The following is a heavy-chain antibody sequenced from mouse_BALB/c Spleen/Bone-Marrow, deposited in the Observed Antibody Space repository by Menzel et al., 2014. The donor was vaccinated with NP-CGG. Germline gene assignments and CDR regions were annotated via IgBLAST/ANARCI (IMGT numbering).Heavy chain of an antibody. D-gene: IGHD2-1*01. J-gene: IGHJ3*01. CDR2: IRNKASGYTT. V-gene: IGHV7-3*02. CDR3: ARDEGSLRFAY. CDR1: GFTFTDYY. Sequence: EVMLVESGGGLVQPGGSLRLSCATSGFTFTDYYMSWVRQPPGKALEWLGFIRNKASGYTTEYSASVKGRFTISRDNSLSILYLQMNTLRAEDSATYYCARDEGSLRFAYWGQGTPVTVSA.